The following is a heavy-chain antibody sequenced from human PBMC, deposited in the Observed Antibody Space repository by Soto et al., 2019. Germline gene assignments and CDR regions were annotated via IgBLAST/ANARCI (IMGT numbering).Heavy chain of an antibody. CDR2: VYYSGST. D-gene: IGHD4-4*01. CDR1: GGSISSGGYY. V-gene: IGHV4-31*03. Sequence: QVQLQESGPGLVKPSQTLSLTCTVSGGSISSGGYYWSWIRQHPGKGLEWIGYVYYSGSTYYNPSLKSRVTIAVDTSKNQFSLKLSSVTAADTAVYYCARDRSNMYYYYYMDVWGKGTTVTVSS. CDR3: ARDRSNMYYYYYMDV. J-gene: IGHJ6*03.